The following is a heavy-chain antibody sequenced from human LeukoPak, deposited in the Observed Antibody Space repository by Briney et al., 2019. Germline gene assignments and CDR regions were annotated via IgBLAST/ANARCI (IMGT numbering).Heavy chain of an antibody. CDR3: ARPSWGSTAYY. Sequence: PSETLSLTCAVYGGSFSGYYWSWIRQPPGKGLEWIGEINHSGSTNYNPSLKSRVTISVDTSKNQFSLRLSSVTAAGTAVYYCARPSWGSTAYYWGEGTLVTVSS. V-gene: IGHV4-34*01. CDR2: INHSGST. J-gene: IGHJ4*02. D-gene: IGHD3-16*01. CDR1: GGSFSGYY.